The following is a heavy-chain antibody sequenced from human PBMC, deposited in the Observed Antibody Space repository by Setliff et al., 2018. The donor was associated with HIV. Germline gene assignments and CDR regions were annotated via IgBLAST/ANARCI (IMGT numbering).Heavy chain of an antibody. J-gene: IGHJ4*02. D-gene: IGHD3-3*01. CDR1: GGSFSGHY. V-gene: IGHV4-34*01. Sequence: SETLSLTCAVYGGSFSGHYWNWVRQPPGKRLEWIGEINESGRINYNPSLKSRLIISVDTSKKQFSLNLISMTAADTAVYFCARETDVSTSWFGGYYFDFWGQGTVVTAPQ. CDR2: INESGRI. CDR3: ARETDVSTSWFGGYYFDF.